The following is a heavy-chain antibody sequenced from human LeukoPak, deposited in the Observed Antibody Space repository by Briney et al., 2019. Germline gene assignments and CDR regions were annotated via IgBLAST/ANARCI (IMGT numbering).Heavy chain of an antibody. D-gene: IGHD5-18*01. Sequence: GGSLRLSCAASGFTFSSYGMHWVRQAPGKGLEWVAVISYDGSNKYYADSVKGRFTISRDNSKNTLCLQMNSLRAEDTAVYYCAKDEGYSYGYLPDYWGQGTLVTVSS. CDR3: AKDEGYSYGYLPDY. CDR2: ISYDGSNK. V-gene: IGHV3-30*18. J-gene: IGHJ4*02. CDR1: GFTFSSYG.